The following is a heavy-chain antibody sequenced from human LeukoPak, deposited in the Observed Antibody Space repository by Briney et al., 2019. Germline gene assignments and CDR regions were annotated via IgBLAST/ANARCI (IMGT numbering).Heavy chain of an antibody. D-gene: IGHD2-2*01. CDR1: GYTFTSYD. V-gene: IGHV1-8*01. J-gene: IGHJ3*02. CDR2: MNPNSGNT. Sequence: ASVKVSCKASGYTFTSYDINWVRQATGQGLEWMGWMNPNSGNTGYAQKFQGRVTMTRNTSISIAYMELSSLRSEDTAVYYCARLNPYCSSTSCADGGFDIWGQGTMVTVSS. CDR3: ARLNPYCSSTSCADGGFDI.